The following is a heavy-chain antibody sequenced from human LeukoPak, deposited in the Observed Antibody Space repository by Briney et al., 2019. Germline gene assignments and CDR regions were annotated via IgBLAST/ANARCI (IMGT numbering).Heavy chain of an antibody. CDR1: GYTFTSYG. D-gene: IGHD2-2*01. Sequence: ASVKVSCKASGYTFTSYGISWMRQAPGQGLEWMGWISAYNINTNLAQKFQGRVTMTTDTSTSTAYMELRSLRSDDTAVYYCASWAGYCSTNNCYATSLDYWGQGTLVTVSA. V-gene: IGHV1-18*01. CDR3: ASWAGYCSTNNCYATSLDY. CDR2: ISAYNINT. J-gene: IGHJ4*02.